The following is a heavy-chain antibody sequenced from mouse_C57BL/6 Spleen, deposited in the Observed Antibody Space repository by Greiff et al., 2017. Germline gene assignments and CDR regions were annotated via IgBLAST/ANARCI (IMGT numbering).Heavy chain of an antibody. Sequence: VQLQQSGPELVKPGASVKISCKASGYSFTGYYMNWVKQSPEKSLEWIGEINPSTGGTTYNQKFKAKATLTVDKSSSTAYMQLKSLTSEDSAVYYCARRRESLWDVFDYWGQGTTRTVSS. CDR1: GYSFTGYY. V-gene: IGHV1-42*01. CDR3: ARRRESLWDVFDY. D-gene: IGHD4-1*01. J-gene: IGHJ2*01. CDR2: INPSTGGT.